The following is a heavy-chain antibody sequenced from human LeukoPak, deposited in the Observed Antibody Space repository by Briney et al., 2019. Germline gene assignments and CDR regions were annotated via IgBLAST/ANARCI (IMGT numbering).Heavy chain of an antibody. D-gene: IGHD3-10*01. Sequence: GGSLRLSCAASGFTFSSYAMSWVRQAPGKGLEWVSAISGSGGSTYYADSVKGRFTISRDNSKTTLYLQMNSLRAEDTAVYYCAKLPYGIYYFDYWGQGTLVTVSS. CDR3: AKLPYGIYYFDY. CDR2: ISGSGGST. J-gene: IGHJ4*02. V-gene: IGHV3-23*01. CDR1: GFTFSSYA.